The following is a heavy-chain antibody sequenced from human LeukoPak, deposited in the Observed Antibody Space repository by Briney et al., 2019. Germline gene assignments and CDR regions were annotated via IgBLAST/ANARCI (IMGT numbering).Heavy chain of an antibody. CDR2: IYYSGST. V-gene: IGHV4-39*01. D-gene: IGHD6-25*01. CDR3: ARPTGSSGEPFDY. Sequence: PSETLSLTCTVSGGSISSYYWSWIRQPPGKGLEWIGSIYYSGSTYYNPSLKSRVTISVDTSKNQFSLKLSSVTAADTAVYYCARPTGSSGEPFDYWGQGTLVTVSS. CDR1: GGSISSYY. J-gene: IGHJ4*02.